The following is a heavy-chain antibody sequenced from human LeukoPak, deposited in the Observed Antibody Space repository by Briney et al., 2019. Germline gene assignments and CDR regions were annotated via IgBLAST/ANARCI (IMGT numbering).Heavy chain of an antibody. CDR1: GFTFYTYA. D-gene: IGHD3-22*01. V-gene: IGHV3-23*01. J-gene: IGHJ4*02. CDR2: ISGSGDNT. CDR3: ARWYYYDSSGYYSY. Sequence: GGSLRLSCAASGFTFYTYAMTWVRQAPGKGLEWVSSISGSGDNTYYADSVKGRFTISRDSSKNTLYLQMNSLRAEDTAVYYCARWYYYDSSGYYSYWGQGTLVTVSS.